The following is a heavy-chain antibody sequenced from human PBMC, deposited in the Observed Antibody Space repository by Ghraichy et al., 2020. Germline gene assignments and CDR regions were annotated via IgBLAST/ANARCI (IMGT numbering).Heavy chain of an antibody. V-gene: IGHV1-69*13. Sequence: SVKVSCKASGGTFSSYAISWVRQAPGQGLEWMGGIIPIFGTANYAQKFQGRVTITADESTSTAYMELSSLRSEDTAVYCCARGQDGDYDSSGYYVWYFDLWGRGTLVTVSS. D-gene: IGHD3-22*01. J-gene: IGHJ2*01. CDR1: GGTFSSYA. CDR3: ARGQDGDYDSSGYYVWYFDL. CDR2: IIPIFGTA.